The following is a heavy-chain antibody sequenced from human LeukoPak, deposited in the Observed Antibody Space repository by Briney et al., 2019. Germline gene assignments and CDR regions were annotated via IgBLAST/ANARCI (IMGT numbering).Heavy chain of an antibody. D-gene: IGHD2-15*01. CDR3: AKSQTSVVVAALDY. V-gene: IGHV3-11*01. Sequence: GGSLRLSCAASGFTFSDFSMTWIRQAPGKGLEWVSYISSSGSTIYYADSVKGRFTISRDNAKNSLYLQMNSLRAEDTALYYCAKSQTSVVVAALDYWGQGTLVTVSS. J-gene: IGHJ4*02. CDR1: GFTFSDFS. CDR2: ISSSGSTI.